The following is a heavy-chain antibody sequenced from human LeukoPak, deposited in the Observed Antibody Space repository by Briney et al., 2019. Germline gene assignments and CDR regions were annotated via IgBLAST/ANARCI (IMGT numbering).Heavy chain of an antibody. J-gene: IGHJ3*01. D-gene: IGHD2-2*01. CDR3: VRDARGVAAADDAFDL. CDR1: GFTFTSHD. CDR2: MNPNSGNT. V-gene: IGHV1-8*01. Sequence: ASVKVSCKTSGFTFTSHDYNWVRQATGQGLEWMGWMNPNSGNTGYAQKFQGRVTMTRDTSLSTAYMELSSLTSEDTAMYYCVRDARGVAAADDAFDLWGQGTVVTVSS.